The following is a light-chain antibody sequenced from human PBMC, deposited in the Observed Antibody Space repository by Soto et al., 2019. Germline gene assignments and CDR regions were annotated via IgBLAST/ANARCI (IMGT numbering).Light chain of an antibody. CDR2: TAS. CDR3: QQSYSTPVT. Sequence: IQMTQSPSSLSASVGDRVTITCRASQGIRNDLGCYQQKPGKAPKLLIYTASSLQSGVPSRFSGSGSGTDFTLTISSLQPEDFATYYRQQSYSTPVTFGQGTKVDIK. J-gene: IGKJ1*01. V-gene: IGKV1-39*01. CDR1: QGIRND.